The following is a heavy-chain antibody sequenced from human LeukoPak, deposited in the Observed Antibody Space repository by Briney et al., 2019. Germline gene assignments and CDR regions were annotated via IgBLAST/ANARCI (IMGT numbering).Heavy chain of an antibody. CDR2: IYYSGST. Sequence: KPSETLSLTCTVSGGSISSYYWSWIRQPPGKGLEWIGYIYYSGSTNCNPSLKSRVTISVDTSKNQFSLKLSSVTAADTAVYYCARVNRQLGGTTFDYWGQGTLVTVSS. CDR3: ARVNRQLGGTTFDY. CDR1: GGSISSYY. J-gene: IGHJ4*02. V-gene: IGHV4-59*01. D-gene: IGHD2/OR15-2a*01.